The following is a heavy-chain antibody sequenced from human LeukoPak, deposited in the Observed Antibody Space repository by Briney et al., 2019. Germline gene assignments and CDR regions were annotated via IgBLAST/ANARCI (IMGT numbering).Heavy chain of an antibody. CDR2: INHSGST. CDR3: ALVPAATTDDY. Sequence: SETLSLTCAVYGGSFSGYYWSWIRQPPGKGLEWIGEINHSGSTYYNPSLKSRVTISVDTSKNQFSLKLSSVTAADTAVYYCALVPAATTDDYWGQGTLVTVSS. J-gene: IGHJ4*02. D-gene: IGHD2-2*01. V-gene: IGHV4-34*01. CDR1: GGSFSGYY.